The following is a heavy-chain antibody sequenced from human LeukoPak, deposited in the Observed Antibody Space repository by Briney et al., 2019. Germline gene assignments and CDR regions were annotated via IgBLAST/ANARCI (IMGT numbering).Heavy chain of an antibody. Sequence: GGSLRLSCAASGFTFSSYAVHWVRQAPGKGLEWVAVISYDGSNKYYADSVKGRFTISRDNSKNTLYLQMNSLRAEDTAVYYCARDRGWYYYYMDVWGKGTTVTVSS. J-gene: IGHJ6*03. CDR3: ARDRGWYYYYMDV. D-gene: IGHD2-15*01. CDR2: ISYDGSNK. V-gene: IGHV3-30*04. CDR1: GFTFSSYA.